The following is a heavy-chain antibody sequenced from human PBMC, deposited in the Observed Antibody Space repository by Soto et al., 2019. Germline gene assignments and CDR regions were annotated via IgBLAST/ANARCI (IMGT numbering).Heavy chain of an antibody. V-gene: IGHV1-3*01. CDR2: INAGNGNT. Sequence: ASVKVSCKASGYTFTXYAMHWVRQAPGQRLEWMGWINAGNGNTKYSQKFQGRVTITRDASASTAYMELSSLRSEDTAVYYCVYYYDSSGYRTGGYWGQGTLVTVSS. D-gene: IGHD3-22*01. J-gene: IGHJ4*02. CDR1: GYTFTXYA. CDR3: VYYYDSSGYRTGGY.